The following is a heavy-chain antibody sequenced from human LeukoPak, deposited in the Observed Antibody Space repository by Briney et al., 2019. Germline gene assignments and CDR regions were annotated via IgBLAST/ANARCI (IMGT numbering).Heavy chain of an antibody. CDR3: AKAGVRGDFQH. CDR2: ISGSGGST. V-gene: IGHV3-23*01. J-gene: IGHJ1*01. Sequence: GGSLRPSWAASGFTFSSYAMGWARQAPGKGLEWVSAISGSGGSTYYADSVKGRFTISRDNSKNTLYLQMNSLRAEDTAVYYCAKAGVRGDFQHWGQGTLVTVSS. CDR1: GFTFSSYA. D-gene: IGHD3-10*01.